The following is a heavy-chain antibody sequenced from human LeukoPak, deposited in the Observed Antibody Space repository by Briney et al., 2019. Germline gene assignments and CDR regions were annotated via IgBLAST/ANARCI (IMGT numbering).Heavy chain of an antibody. Sequence: SETLSLTCTVSGGSISSGDYYWSWIRQPPGKGLEWIGYIYYSGSTYYNPSLKSRVTISVDTSKNQFSLKLSSVTAAGTAVYYCARDSEQWLVPSTWGQGTLVTVSS. CDR1: GGSISSGDYY. D-gene: IGHD6-19*01. J-gene: IGHJ5*02. CDR3: ARDSEQWLVPST. V-gene: IGHV4-30-4*01. CDR2: IYYSGST.